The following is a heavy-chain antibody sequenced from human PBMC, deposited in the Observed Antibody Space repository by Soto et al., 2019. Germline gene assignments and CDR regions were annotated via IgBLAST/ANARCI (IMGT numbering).Heavy chain of an antibody. CDR1: GFTFSSYA. D-gene: IGHD6-19*01. CDR3: ARDPGYSSGSAGYFDY. V-gene: IGHV3-30-3*01. CDR2: ISYDGSNK. J-gene: IGHJ4*02. Sequence: QVQLVESGGGVVQPGRSLRLSCAASGFTFSSYAMHWVRQAPGKGLEWVAVISYDGSNKYYADSVKGRFTISRDNSKNTLYLQMNSLRAEDTAVYYCARDPGYSSGSAGYFDYWGQGTLVTVSS.